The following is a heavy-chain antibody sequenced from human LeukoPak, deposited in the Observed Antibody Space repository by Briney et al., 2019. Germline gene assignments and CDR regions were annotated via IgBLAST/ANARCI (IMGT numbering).Heavy chain of an antibody. Sequence: PSQTLSLTCTVSGGSIGSGGYYWSWIRQHPGKGLEWIGYVYYSGGTYYNPSLKSRVTISVDTSKNQFSLRLSSVTAADTAVYYCARDPGPLCSGGSCYYYFDYWGQGTLVTVSS. V-gene: IGHV4-31*03. CDR1: GGSIGSGGYY. D-gene: IGHD2-15*01. CDR3: ARDPGPLCSGGSCYYYFDY. J-gene: IGHJ4*02. CDR2: VYYSGGT.